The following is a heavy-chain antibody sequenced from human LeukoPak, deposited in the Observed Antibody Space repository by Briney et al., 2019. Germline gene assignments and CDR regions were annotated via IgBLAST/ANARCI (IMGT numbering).Heavy chain of an antibody. CDR1: GFPFSSYG. Sequence: GGSLRLSCTGSGFPFSSYGMHWVRQTPGRGLEWVAFMRYDGKTEYYADSVKGRFTLSRDNAENSLYLQMNSLRAEDTAVYYCARVYDTSGYKTPPPDYWGQGTLVTVSS. CDR3: ARVYDTSGYKTPPPDY. CDR2: MRYDGKTE. J-gene: IGHJ4*02. D-gene: IGHD3-22*01. V-gene: IGHV3-30*02.